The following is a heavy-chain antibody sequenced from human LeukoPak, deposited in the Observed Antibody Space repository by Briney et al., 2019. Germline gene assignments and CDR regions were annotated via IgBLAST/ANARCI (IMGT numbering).Heavy chain of an antibody. J-gene: IGHJ5*02. Sequence: SETLSLTCTVSGDSLSHNYWTWIRQPPGKGLEWIGHIYYSGSTNYNPSLKSRVTISVDRSKNQFSLRLTSVTAADTAVYYCARAGPWQIDPWGQGTLVTVSS. V-gene: IGHV4-59*01. CDR3: ARAGPWQIDP. D-gene: IGHD3-10*01. CDR2: IYYSGST. CDR1: GDSLSHNY.